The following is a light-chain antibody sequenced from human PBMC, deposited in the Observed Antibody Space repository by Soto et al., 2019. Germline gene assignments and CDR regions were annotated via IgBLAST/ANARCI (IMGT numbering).Light chain of an antibody. CDR3: QQYGSSPRT. Sequence: EIVLTQSPGPLSLSPGERATLSCRASQSVSSSYLAWYQQKPGQAPRLLIYGASSRATGIPDRFSGSGSGTDFTLTIFRLEPEDFAVYYCQQYGSSPRTFGQGTKVDIK. CDR2: GAS. J-gene: IGKJ1*01. CDR1: QSVSSSY. V-gene: IGKV3-20*01.